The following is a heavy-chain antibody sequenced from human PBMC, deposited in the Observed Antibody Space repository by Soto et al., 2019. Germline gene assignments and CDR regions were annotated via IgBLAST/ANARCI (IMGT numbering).Heavy chain of an antibody. CDR3: ARAPGRVRGRDY. J-gene: IGHJ4*02. CDR1: GYTFTSYD. CDR2: MNPNSGNT. D-gene: IGHD3-10*01. Sequence: QVQLVQSGAEVKKPGASVKVSCKASGYTFTSYDINWVRQATGQGLEWMGWMNPNSGNTGYAQKFQGRVTMXRXXPKCTAYMELSSLRSEDTAVYYCARAPGRVRGRDYWGQGTLVTVSS. V-gene: IGHV1-8*01.